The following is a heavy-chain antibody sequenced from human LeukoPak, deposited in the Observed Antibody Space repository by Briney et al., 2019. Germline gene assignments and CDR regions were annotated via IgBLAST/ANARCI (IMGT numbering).Heavy chain of an antibody. V-gene: IGHV7-4-1*02. CDR1: GYTFTSYA. J-gene: IGHJ4*02. CDR2: INTNTGNP. CDR3: ARDRESKRPLLYSTRKEFDY. Sequence: GASVKVSCKASGYTFTSYAMNWVRQAPGQGLEWMGWINTNTGNPTYAQGFTGRFVFSLDTSVSTAYLQISSLKAEDTAVYYCARDRESKRPLLYSTRKEFDYWGQGTLVTVSS. D-gene: IGHD2-2*02.